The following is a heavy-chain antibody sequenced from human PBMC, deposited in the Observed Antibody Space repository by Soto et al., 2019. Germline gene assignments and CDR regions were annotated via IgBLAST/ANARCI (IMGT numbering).Heavy chain of an antibody. J-gene: IGHJ6*02. CDR1: GFTFSSYG. CDR2: ISYDGSNK. V-gene: IGHV3-30*18. Sequence: GGSLRLSCAASGFTFSSYGMHWVRQAPGKGLEWVAVISYDGSNKYYADSVKGRFTISRDNSKNTLYLQMNSLRAEDTAVYYCAKGPRGPEGWGQGSTVTVSS. CDR3: AKGPRGPEG.